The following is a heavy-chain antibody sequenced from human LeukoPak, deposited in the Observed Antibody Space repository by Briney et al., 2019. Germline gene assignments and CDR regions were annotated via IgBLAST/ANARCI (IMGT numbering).Heavy chain of an antibody. Sequence: SETLSLTCTVSGGSISSYYWSWIRQPPGKGLEWIGYIYYSGSTIYNPSLKSRVTISVDMSKNQFSLKLSSVTAADTAVYYCARHGGRGNSGMSDYWGQGTLVTVSS. J-gene: IGHJ4*02. CDR3: ARHGGRGNSGMSDY. CDR2: IYYSGST. D-gene: IGHD4-23*01. CDR1: GGSISSYY. V-gene: IGHV4-59*08.